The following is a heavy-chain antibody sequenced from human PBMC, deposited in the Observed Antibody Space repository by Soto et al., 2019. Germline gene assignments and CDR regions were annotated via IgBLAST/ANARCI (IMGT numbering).Heavy chain of an antibody. CDR1: VGSISSGDYY. CDR2: IYYSGST. D-gene: IGHD3-10*01. J-gene: IGHJ6*02. V-gene: IGHV4-30-4*01. Sequence: SETLSLTCAVSVGSISSGDYYWSWIRQPPGKGLEWIGYIYYSGSTYYNPSLKNRVTISVDTSKNQFSLKLSSVAAADTAVYYCARYLSFREFTYGMDVWGQGNT. CDR3: ARYLSFREFTYGMDV.